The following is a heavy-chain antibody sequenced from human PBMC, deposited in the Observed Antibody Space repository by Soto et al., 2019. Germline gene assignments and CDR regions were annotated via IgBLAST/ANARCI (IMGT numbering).Heavy chain of an antibody. CDR3: AKQRVPATVY. Sequence: EVQLLESGGGLVQPGGSLRLSCAASGFTFSSYAMNWVRQAPGKGLEWVSGIRESGYGTYYADSVRGRFTLSRDNSKSTLYLQMNSLRAEDTAVYYCAKQRVPATVYWGQGPLVTVSS. CDR1: GFTFSSYA. D-gene: IGHD4-17*01. V-gene: IGHV3-23*01. CDR2: IRESGYGT. J-gene: IGHJ4*02.